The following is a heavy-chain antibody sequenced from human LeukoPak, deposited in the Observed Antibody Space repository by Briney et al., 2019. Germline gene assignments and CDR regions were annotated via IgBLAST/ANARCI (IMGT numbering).Heavy chain of an antibody. CDR1: GGPFSGYY. J-gene: IGHJ5*02. D-gene: IGHD2-15*01. Sequence: SETLSLTCAVYGGPFSGYYWSWIRQPPGKGLEWIGEINHSGSTNYSPSLKSRVTISVDTSKNQFSLKLSSVTAADTAVYYCASGQYCSGGSCYLNWFDPWGQGTLVTVSS. CDR3: ASGQYCSGGSCYLNWFDP. CDR2: INHSGST. V-gene: IGHV4-34*01.